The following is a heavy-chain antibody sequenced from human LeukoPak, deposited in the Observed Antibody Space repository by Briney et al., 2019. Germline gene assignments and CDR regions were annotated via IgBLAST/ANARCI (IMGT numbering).Heavy chain of an antibody. CDR1: GGSTTSGGYY. Sequence: PPQTPSLTCIVSGGSTTSGGYYWSWPRPHPGQGLEWIGYFYYSGSTYYNTSLKTLVTISVDTSKNQYSLKLSSVAAADTAVYYCARDNHYYSIAGFDPWGQGTLVTVSS. D-gene: IGHD3-22*01. J-gene: IGHJ5*02. V-gene: IGHV4-31*01. CDR2: FYYSGST. CDR3: ARDNHYYSIAGFDP.